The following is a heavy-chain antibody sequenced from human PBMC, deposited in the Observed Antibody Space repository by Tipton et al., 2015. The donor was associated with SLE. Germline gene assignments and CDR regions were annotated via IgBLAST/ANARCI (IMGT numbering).Heavy chain of an antibody. CDR3: ARGGNWNSVWWFDP. Sequence: TLSLTCTVSGGSISSSSYYWSWIRQPAGKGLEWIGRIYTSGSTNYNPSLKSRVTISVDTSKNQFSLKLSSVTAADTAVYYCARGGNWNSVWWFDPWGQGTLVTVSS. V-gene: IGHV4-61*02. CDR1: GGSISSSSYY. CDR2: IYTSGST. D-gene: IGHD1-7*01. J-gene: IGHJ5*02.